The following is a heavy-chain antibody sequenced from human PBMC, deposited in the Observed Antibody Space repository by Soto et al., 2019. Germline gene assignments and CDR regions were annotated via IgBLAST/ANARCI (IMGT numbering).Heavy chain of an antibody. J-gene: IGHJ3*02. CDR1: GGTFSNYG. D-gene: IGHD3-10*01. CDR2: IIPIFDTP. CDR3: ARQPVPRPYDAFDI. V-gene: IGHV1-69*06. Sequence: QVQLVQSGAEVKNPGSSVKVSCKASGGTFSNYGFSWVRQAPGQGLEWMGGIIPIFDTPNYAQKFQGRVTITADKSTSTAYMELSSLRSEDTGLYYCARQPVPRPYDAFDIWGQGTLVTVSS.